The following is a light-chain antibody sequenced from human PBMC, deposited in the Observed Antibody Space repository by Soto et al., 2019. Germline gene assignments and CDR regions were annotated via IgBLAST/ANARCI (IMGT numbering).Light chain of an antibody. J-gene: IGKJ4*01. Sequence: EVVLTQSPGTLSLSPGERATLSCRASQSVDSSYLAWYQQKPGQAPSLLIYGASNRATGIPDRFSGSGSGTDFTLSISRLEPEDFAVYYCQQYGTSPLTFGGGTKVEIK. CDR2: GAS. V-gene: IGKV3-20*01. CDR1: QSVDSSY. CDR3: QQYGTSPLT.